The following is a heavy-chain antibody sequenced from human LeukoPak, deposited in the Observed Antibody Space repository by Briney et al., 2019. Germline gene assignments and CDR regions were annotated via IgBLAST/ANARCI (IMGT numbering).Heavy chain of an antibody. J-gene: IGHJ4*02. V-gene: IGHV4-59*01. D-gene: IGHD5-18*01. CDR3: ARAPTAMVPFFDY. CDR2: IYYSGST. Sequence: SETLSLTCTVSGGSISSYYWSWIRQPPGQGLEWIGYIYYSGSTNYNPSLKSRVTISVDTSKNQFSLKLRSVTAADTAVYYCARAPTAMVPFFDYWGQGTLVTVSS. CDR1: GGSISSYY.